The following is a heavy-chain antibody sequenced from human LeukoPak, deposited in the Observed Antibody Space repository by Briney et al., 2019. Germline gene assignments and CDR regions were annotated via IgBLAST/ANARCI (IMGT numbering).Heavy chain of an antibody. CDR1: GFIFSSYE. CDR2: ISSSGSTI. J-gene: IGHJ3*02. CDR3: ARDMYYYDSSGYYYGGYAFDI. Sequence: GGSLRLSCAASGFIFSSYEMNWVRQAPGKGLEWVSYISSSGSTIYYADSVKGRFTISRDNAKNSLYLQMNSLRAEDTAVYYCARDMYYYDSSGYYYGGYAFDIWGQGTMVTVSS. D-gene: IGHD3-22*01. V-gene: IGHV3-48*03.